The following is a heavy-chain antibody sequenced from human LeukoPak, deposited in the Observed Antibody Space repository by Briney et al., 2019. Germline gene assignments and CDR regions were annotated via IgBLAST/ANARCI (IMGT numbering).Heavy chain of an antibody. D-gene: IGHD2-21*02. Sequence: GGSLTLSCAASEFTFDNYAMSWVRQAPGKGLEWVSAISGSGSSTYYADSVKGRFTISRDNSKNTLYLQMNSLRAEDTAVYYCAKVRHPVVVTAIEYYFDYWGQGTLVTVPS. CDR3: AKVRHPVVVTAIEYYFDY. J-gene: IGHJ4*02. V-gene: IGHV3-23*01. CDR2: ISGSGSST. CDR1: EFTFDNYA.